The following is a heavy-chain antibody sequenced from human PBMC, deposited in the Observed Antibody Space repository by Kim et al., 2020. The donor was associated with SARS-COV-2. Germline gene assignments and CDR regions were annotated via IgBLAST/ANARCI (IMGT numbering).Heavy chain of an antibody. Sequence: ASVKVSCKASGYTFTRYGISWVRQAPGQGLEWMGWISAYSGNTNYAQKLHGRVTVTTDTSTSTAYMELRSLRSDDTAVYYCARDRGYYDFWSGYYPPNGMDVWGQGTTVTVSS. CDR2: ISAYSGNT. J-gene: IGHJ6*02. D-gene: IGHD3-3*01. CDR1: GYTFTRYG. CDR3: ARDRGYYDFWSGYYPPNGMDV. V-gene: IGHV1-18*01.